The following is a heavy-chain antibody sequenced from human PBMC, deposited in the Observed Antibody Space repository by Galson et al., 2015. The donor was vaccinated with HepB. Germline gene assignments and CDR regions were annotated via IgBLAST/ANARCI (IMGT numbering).Heavy chain of an antibody. CDR2: ISGSGGST. D-gene: IGHD6-19*01. Sequence: SLRLSCAASGFTFNTETMSWVRQAPGKGLEWVSAISGSGGSTYYADSVKGRFTISRDNSKNTLYLQMNNLRAEDTALYYCAKDRSAFDYWGQGTLVTVSS. CDR3: AKDRSAFDY. CDR1: GFTFNTET. J-gene: IGHJ4*02. V-gene: IGHV3-23*01.